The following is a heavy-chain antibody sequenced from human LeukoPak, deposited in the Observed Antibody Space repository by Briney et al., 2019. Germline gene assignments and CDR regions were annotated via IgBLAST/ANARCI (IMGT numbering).Heavy chain of an antibody. CDR2: IYTSGST. Sequence: PSETLSLTCTVSGGSISSGSYYWSWIRQPAGKGLEWIGRIYTSGSTSYNPSLKSRVTISVDTSKNQFSLKLNSVTAADTAVYYCARRGSYNSEEFDYWGQGTLVTVSS. V-gene: IGHV4-61*02. D-gene: IGHD5-24*01. CDR3: ARRGSYNSEEFDY. CDR1: GGSISSGSYY. J-gene: IGHJ4*02.